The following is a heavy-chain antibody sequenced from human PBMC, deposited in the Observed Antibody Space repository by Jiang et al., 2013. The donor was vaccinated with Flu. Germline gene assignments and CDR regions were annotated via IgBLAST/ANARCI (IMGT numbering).Heavy chain of an antibody. J-gene: IGHJ4*02. CDR2: TYYRSKWYN. CDR3: ARYYDSTGGHFDY. D-gene: IGHD3-22*01. V-gene: IGHV6-1*01. Sequence: SQTLSLTCAISGDSVSTNSAAWNWIRQSPSXGLEWLGRTYYRSKWYNDYAVSVKGRITISPDTSKNQFSLQLNSVTPEDTAVYYCARYYDSTGGHFDYWGQGILVTVSS. CDR1: GDSVSTNSAA.